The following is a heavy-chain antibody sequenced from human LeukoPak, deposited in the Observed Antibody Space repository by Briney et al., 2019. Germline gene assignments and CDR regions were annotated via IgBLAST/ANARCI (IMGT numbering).Heavy chain of an antibody. Sequence: GGSLRLSCVASGFTFSDYWMTWVRQAPGKGLEWVANIKQDGSEKYYVDSVKGRFTISRDNAKNSLYLQMNTLRAEDTAVYYCARGSPVDHWGQGTLVTVSS. J-gene: IGHJ4*02. CDR1: GFTFSDYW. CDR2: IKQDGSEK. CDR3: ARGSPVDH. V-gene: IGHV3-7*01.